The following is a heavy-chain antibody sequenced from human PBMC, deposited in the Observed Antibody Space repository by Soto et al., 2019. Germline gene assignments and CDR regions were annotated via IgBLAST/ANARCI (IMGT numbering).Heavy chain of an antibody. V-gene: IGHV3-43*01. J-gene: IGHJ4*02. Sequence: PGGSLSLSCAASGFTFDDYTMHWVRQTPGKGLEWVSLISWDGDGAYYADSVRGRFTISRDNSKNSLFLQMNNVRAEDAALYFCAKGTRGNSPELDFWGQGTLVTVS. CDR2: ISWDGDGA. CDR1: GFTFDDYT. CDR3: AKGTRGNSPELDF. D-gene: IGHD1-1*01.